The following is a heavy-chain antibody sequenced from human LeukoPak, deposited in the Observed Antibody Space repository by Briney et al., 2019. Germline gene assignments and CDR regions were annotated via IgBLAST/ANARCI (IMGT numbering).Heavy chain of an antibody. D-gene: IGHD3-22*01. CDR1: GGSISSSSYY. Sequence: SETLSLTCAVSGGSISSSSYYWGWIRQPPGKGLEWIGSIDYSGSTYYNPSLKSRVTISVDTSKNQFSLKLSSVTAADTAVYYCARTGYYYDSSGYGDDYWGQGTLVTVSS. CDR2: IDYSGST. V-gene: IGHV4-39*01. J-gene: IGHJ4*02. CDR3: ARTGYYYDSSGYGDDY.